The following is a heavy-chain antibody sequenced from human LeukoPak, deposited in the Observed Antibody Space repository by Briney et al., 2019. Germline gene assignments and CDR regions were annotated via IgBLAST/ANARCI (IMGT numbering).Heavy chain of an antibody. V-gene: IGHV3-30*02. J-gene: IGHJ6*03. CDR3: ARDGATYCSSTSCVRYYYMDV. D-gene: IGHD2-2*01. CDR1: GFTFSSYG. CDR2: IRYDGSNK. Sequence: GGSLRLSCAASGFTFSSYGMHWVRQAPGKGLEWVAFIRYDGSNKYYADSVKGRFTISRDNSKNTLYLQMNSLRAEDTAVYYCARDGATYCSSTSCVRYYYMDVWGKGTTVTVSS.